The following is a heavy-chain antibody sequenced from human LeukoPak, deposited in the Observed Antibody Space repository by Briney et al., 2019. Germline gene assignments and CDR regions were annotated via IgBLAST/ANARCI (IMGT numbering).Heavy chain of an antibody. CDR3: ARVLARYGNLDY. CDR1: GYTFTDYY. Sequence: ASVKVSCKASGYTFTDYYIHWVRQAPGQGLEWMGWINPNSGGTNYTQKFQGRVTMTRDTSISTAYLELNRLTSDVTAVYYCARVLARYGNLDYWGQGILVTVSS. CDR2: INPNSGGT. D-gene: IGHD1-14*01. J-gene: IGHJ4*02. V-gene: IGHV1-2*02.